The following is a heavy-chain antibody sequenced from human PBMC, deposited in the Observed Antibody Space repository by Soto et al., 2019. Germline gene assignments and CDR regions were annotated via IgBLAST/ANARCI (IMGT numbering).Heavy chain of an antibody. CDR2: INIVGGAT. CDR1: GFTFSNYA. Sequence: SGGSLRLSCVASGFTFSNYAMSWVRQAPAKAPEWVSSINIVGGATNYADSVGGRFAMSRDDSTNTVFLQMNSLRADDTAVYYCTKNYYFDSWGQGTLVTVSS. J-gene: IGHJ4*02. CDR3: TKNYYFDS. V-gene: IGHV3-23*01.